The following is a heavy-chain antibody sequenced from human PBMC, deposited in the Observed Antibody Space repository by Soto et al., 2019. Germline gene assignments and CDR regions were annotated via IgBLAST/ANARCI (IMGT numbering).Heavy chain of an antibody. CDR3: AREGGSYDSGGFLIRGAFDV. V-gene: IGHV4-31*03. D-gene: IGHD3-22*01. CDR2: IHHRGNT. Sequence: SETLSLTCTVSGGSISSGDYYWNWIRQHPEKGLEWIGSIHHRGNTYYSPSLESRISISIDTSKNQFSLRLSSVTAADTAVYYCAREGGSYDSGGFLIRGAFDVWGQGTTVTVSS. J-gene: IGHJ3*01. CDR1: GGSISSGDYY.